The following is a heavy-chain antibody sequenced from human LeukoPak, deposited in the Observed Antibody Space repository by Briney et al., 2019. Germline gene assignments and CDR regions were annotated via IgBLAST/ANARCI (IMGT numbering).Heavy chain of an antibody. D-gene: IGHD2-2*01. CDR1: GFTFSSYS. CDR2: ISSSSSYI. V-gene: IGHV3-21*01. CDR3: ARASSYPPSFDY. J-gene: IGHJ4*02. Sequence: GGSLRLSCAASGFTFSSYSMNWVRQAPGKGLEWVSSISSSSSYIYYADSVKGRFPISRHNANNPLYLQMNSLRAEDTAAYYCARASSYPPSFDYWGQGTLVTVSS.